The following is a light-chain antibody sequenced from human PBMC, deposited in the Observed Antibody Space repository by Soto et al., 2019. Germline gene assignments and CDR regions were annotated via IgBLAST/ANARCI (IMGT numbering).Light chain of an antibody. J-gene: IGKJ5*01. CDR2: DAS. Sequence: IQMTQSLSSLSASVGDRVTITCQASQDISNYLNSHQQTLGXSPXXLIYDASNLETGVPSRFSGSGSGKDFTSTISSLDPEFIASYYCQHDSHLITFGEGTLREI. CDR1: QDISNY. V-gene: IGKV1-33*01. CDR3: QHDSHLIT.